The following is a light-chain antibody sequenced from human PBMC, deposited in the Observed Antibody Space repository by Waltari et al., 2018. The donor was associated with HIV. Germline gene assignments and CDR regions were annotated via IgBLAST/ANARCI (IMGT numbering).Light chain of an antibody. CDR2: YKSDSDK. J-gene: IGLJ3*02. Sequence: QAVLTQPSSLSASPGASASLTCPLRSGINVGTYTIHCYQQKPGSPPQYLLRYKSDSDKQHGSGVPSRFSGSKDASANAGILLISGLQSEDEADYYCMIWYSSAGVFGGGTKLTVL. V-gene: IGLV5-45*02. CDR3: MIWYSSAGV. CDR1: SGINVGTYT.